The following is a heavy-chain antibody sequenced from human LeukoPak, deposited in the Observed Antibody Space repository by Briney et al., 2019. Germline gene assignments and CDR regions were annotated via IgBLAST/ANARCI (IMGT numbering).Heavy chain of an antibody. J-gene: IGHJ3*02. CDR3: ARDFPSYYYDSSGYYDAFDI. V-gene: IGHV3-11*04. Sequence: PGGSLRLSCAASGFTFSDYYMSWIRQAPGKGLEWVSYISSSGSTIYYADSVKGRFTISRDNAKSSLYLQMNSLRAEDTAVYYCARDFPSYYYDSSGYYDAFDIWGQGTMVTVSS. CDR2: ISSSGSTI. D-gene: IGHD3-22*01. CDR1: GFTFSDYY.